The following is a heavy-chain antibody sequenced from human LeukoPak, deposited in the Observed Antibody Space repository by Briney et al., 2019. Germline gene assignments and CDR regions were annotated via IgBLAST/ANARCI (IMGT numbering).Heavy chain of an antibody. J-gene: IGHJ6*03. Sequence: GGSLRLSCAASGFTVSSNYMSWVRQAPGKGLEWVSVIYSGGSTYYADSVKGRFTISRDNSKNTLYLQMNNLRAEDTAVYYCARVFDSGSQAYFYYMDVWGKGTTVTISS. CDR3: ARVFDSGSQAYFYYMDV. CDR1: GFTVSSNY. D-gene: IGHD3-10*01. CDR2: IYSGGST. V-gene: IGHV3-53*01.